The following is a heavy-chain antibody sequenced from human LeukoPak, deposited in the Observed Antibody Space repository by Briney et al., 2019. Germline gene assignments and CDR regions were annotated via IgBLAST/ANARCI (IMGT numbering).Heavy chain of an antibody. D-gene: IGHD2-2*01. CDR2: IDHSGST. V-gene: IGHV4-34*01. Sequence: SETLSLTCAVYGGSFSGYYWSWIRQPPGKGLEWIGEIDHSGSTNYNPSLKSRVTISVDTSKNQFSLKLSSVTAADTAVYYCARGGCSSTSCSPQNAFDIWGQGTMVTVSS. CDR3: ARGGCSSTSCSPQNAFDI. J-gene: IGHJ3*02. CDR1: GGSFSGYY.